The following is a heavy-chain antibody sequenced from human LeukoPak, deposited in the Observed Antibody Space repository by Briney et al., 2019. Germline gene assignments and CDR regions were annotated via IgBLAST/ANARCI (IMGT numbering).Heavy chain of an antibody. D-gene: IGHD4-17*01. Sequence: SETLSLTCTVSGGSINSYDWGWVRQPAGKGLEWIARIYPTGNTNHSPSFKSRLTLSLITSKNQISLKLGSVTAADTDVYYCERQGYTASDYFVDYWSQGTLVTVSS. CDR1: GGSINSYD. V-gene: IGHV4-4*07. CDR3: ERQGYTASDYFVDY. J-gene: IGHJ4*02. CDR2: IYPTGNT.